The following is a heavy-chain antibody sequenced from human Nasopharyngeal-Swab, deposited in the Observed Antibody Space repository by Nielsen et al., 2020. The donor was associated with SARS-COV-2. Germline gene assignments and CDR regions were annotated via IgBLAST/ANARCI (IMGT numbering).Heavy chain of an antibody. CDR3: ASGSGSYYKGPGV. CDR1: GGSISSYY. D-gene: IGHD3-10*01. V-gene: IGHV4-59*08. CDR2: IYYSGST. J-gene: IGHJ6*02. Sequence: SETLSLTCTVSGGSISSYYWSWIRQPPGKGLEWIGYIYYSGSTYYNPSLKSRVTISVDTSKNQFSLKLSSVTAADTAVYYCASGSGSYYKGPGVWGQGTTVTVSS.